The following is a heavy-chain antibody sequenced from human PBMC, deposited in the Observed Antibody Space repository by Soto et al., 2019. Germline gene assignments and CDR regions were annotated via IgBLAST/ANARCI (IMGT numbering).Heavy chain of an antibody. CDR2: IIPIVNIE. CDR3: AGGDLEGGTQLWPDYYCYGMDV. J-gene: IGHJ6*02. D-gene: IGHD5-18*01. CDR1: GGTFSSYS. Sequence: QVQLVQSGAEVKKPGSSVKVSCKASGGTFSSYSISWVRQAPGQGLEWMGRIIPIVNIENYEQKFQGRVTITADKSKSTAYMELSSLRSEDTAVYYCAGGDLEGGTQLWPDYYCYGMDVWGQGTTVTVSS. V-gene: IGHV1-69*02.